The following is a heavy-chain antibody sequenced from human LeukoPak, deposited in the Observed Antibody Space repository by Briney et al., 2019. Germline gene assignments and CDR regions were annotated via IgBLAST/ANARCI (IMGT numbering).Heavy chain of an antibody. D-gene: IGHD2-2*01. Sequence: PGGSLGLSCAASGFTFSSYAMSWVRQAQGKGLEWVSSINDSGDSTYYADSVKGRFTISRDNSKNTLYLLMNNLRAEDTAIFYCATAYCSSTSCPTWGQGTLVTVSS. CDR2: INDSGDST. CDR3: ATAYCSSTSCPT. V-gene: IGHV3-23*01. J-gene: IGHJ5*02. CDR1: GFTFSSYA.